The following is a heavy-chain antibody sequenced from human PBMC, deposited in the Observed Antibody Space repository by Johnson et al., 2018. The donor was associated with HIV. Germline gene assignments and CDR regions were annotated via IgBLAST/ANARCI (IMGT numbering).Heavy chain of an antibody. CDR1: GFTFDDYA. J-gene: IGHJ3*02. D-gene: IGHD5-18*01. CDR3: ARDPHADTAMADAFDI. CDR2: IRLNSGSI. Sequence: VQLVESGGGLVQPGRSLRLSCAASGFTFDDYAMHWVRQAPGKGLEWVSGIRLNSGSIGYADSVKGRFTISRDNAKNSLYLQMNSLRAEDTAWYYCARDPHADTAMADAFDIWCQGTVVTVSS. V-gene: IGHV3-9*01.